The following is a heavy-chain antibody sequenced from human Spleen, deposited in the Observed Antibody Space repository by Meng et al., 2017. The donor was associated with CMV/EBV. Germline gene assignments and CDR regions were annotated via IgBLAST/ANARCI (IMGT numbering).Heavy chain of an antibody. V-gene: IGHV4-34*01. Sequence: GSLRLSCAVYGGSFSGYSWNWIRQPPGKGLEWIGEINDSGTTNYNPSLKSRVTISMDTSRNQFSLKVSSVTAADTAVYYCANFGVVRGYFIRDVWGQGTTVTVSS. D-gene: IGHD3-3*01. J-gene: IGHJ6*02. CDR3: ANFGVVRGYFIRDV. CDR2: INDSGTT. CDR1: GGSFSGYS.